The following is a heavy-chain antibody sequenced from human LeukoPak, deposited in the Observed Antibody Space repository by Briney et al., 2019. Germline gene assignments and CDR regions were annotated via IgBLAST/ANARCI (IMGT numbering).Heavy chain of an antibody. CDR2: IHQSGTT. CDR3: AREISGF. Sequence: PSETLSLTCAVSGYSISSGYFWVWIRQPPGQGLEWIASIHQSGTTYYNPSLKSRVTISLDTSKSQFSLRLTSVTAADTAVYYCAREISGFWGQGTPVTVSS. CDR1: GYSISSGYF. D-gene: IGHD3-3*01. J-gene: IGHJ4*02. V-gene: IGHV4-38-2*02.